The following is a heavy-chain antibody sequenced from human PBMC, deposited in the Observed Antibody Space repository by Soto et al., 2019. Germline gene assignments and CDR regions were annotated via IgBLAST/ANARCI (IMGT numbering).Heavy chain of an antibody. CDR2: ISTGGDGT. CDR1: GFTFSSYA. Sequence: EVQLLESGGGLVQPGGSLRLSCAASGFTFSSYAMSWVRQAPGKGLEWVSSISTGGDGTYYADSVKGRFTISRDNSKNTLNLQMNSLRAEDTAVYYCARGSKDSYPGSRIFDFWGRGTLVTVSS. V-gene: IGHV3-23*01. J-gene: IGHJ4*02. CDR3: ARGSKDSYPGSRIFDF. D-gene: IGHD3-10*01.